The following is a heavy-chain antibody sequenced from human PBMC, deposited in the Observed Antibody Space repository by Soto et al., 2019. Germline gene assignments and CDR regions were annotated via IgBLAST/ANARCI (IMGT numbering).Heavy chain of an antibody. J-gene: IGHJ4*02. CDR1: GFTFGDYA. V-gene: IGHV3-21*01. CDR3: ARTPYRGELEHGVYFDY. D-gene: IGHD1-1*01. Sequence: PGGSLRLSCVASGFTFGDYAMNWVRQAPGKGLEWASSISSSSSRIVYANSVKGRFTISRDNANNSVFLQMTSLRAEDTAVYYCARTPYRGELEHGVYFDYWGQGTLVTVSS. CDR2: ISSSSSRI.